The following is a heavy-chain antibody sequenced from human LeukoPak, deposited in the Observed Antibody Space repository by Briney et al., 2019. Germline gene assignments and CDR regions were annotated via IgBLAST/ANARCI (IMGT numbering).Heavy chain of an antibody. D-gene: IGHD3-22*01. CDR1: GFTFSSYA. CDR3: ARGKGGIVVVPDAFDI. CDR2: ISYDGSNK. V-gene: IGHV3-30-3*01. Sequence: PGGSLRLSCAASGFTFSSYAMHWVRQAPGKGLEWVAVISYDGSNKYYADSVKGRFTISRDNSKNTLYLQMNSLRAEDTAVYYCARGKGGIVVVPDAFDIWGQGTMVTVSS. J-gene: IGHJ3*02.